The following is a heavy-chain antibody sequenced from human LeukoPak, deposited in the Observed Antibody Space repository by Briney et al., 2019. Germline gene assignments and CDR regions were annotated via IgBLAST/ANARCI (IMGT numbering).Heavy chain of an antibody. D-gene: IGHD3-16*01. J-gene: IGHJ4*02. CDR1: GGSLSGYY. CDR3: ARGGGGSQN. CDR2: INHSGST. Sequence: KASETLSLTCAVYGGSLSGYYWSWIRQPPGKGLEWIGEINHSGSTNYNPSLKSRVTISVDTSKNQFSLKLSSVTAADTAVYYCARGGGGSQNWGQGTLVTVSS. V-gene: IGHV4-34*01.